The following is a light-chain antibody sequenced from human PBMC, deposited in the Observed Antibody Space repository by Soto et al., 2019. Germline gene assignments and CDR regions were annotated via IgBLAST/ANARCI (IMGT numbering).Light chain of an antibody. V-gene: IGKV1-5*03. J-gene: IGKJ1*01. CDR1: RNIETW. Sequence: DIRLTQSPSTLSASVEDRVTITCRASRNIETWLAWYQQKPGKGPKFLIYQASSLKSGVSSRFSGSGSGTEFTLTISSLQPDDFATYYCQQYNTYDWTFGQGTKVESK. CDR3: QQYNTYDWT. CDR2: QAS.